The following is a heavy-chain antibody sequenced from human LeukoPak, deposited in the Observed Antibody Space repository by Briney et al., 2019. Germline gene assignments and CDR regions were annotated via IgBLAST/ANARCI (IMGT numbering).Heavy chain of an antibody. CDR1: GFTVSSNY. CDR3: AGDPIIAARPGDY. V-gene: IGHV3-53*01. J-gene: IGHJ4*02. Sequence: PGGSLRLSCAASGFTVSSNYMSWVRQAPGKGLEWVSVIYSGGSTYYADSVKGRFTISRDNSKNTLYLQMNSLRAEDTAVYYCAGDPIIAARPGDYWGQGTLVTVSS. CDR2: IYSGGST. D-gene: IGHD6-6*01.